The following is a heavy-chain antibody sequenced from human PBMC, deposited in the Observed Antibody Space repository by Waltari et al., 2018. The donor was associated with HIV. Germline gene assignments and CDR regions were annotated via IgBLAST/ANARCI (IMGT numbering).Heavy chain of an antibody. CDR3: ASTKTAMVVFDY. CDR2: INSDGSST. D-gene: IGHD5-18*01. CDR1: GFTFSSYW. V-gene: IGHV3-74*02. Sequence: EVQLVESGGGLVQPGGSLRLSCAASGFTFSSYWLHWVRQAPGKGLVWVSRINSDGSSTSYADSVKGRFTISRDNAKNTLYLQMNSLRAEDTAVYYCASTKTAMVVFDYWGQGTLVTVSS. J-gene: IGHJ4*02.